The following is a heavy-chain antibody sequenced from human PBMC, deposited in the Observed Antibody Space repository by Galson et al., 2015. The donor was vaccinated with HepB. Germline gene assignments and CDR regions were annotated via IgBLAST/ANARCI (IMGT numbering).Heavy chain of an antibody. V-gene: IGHV3-33*01. D-gene: IGHD6-19*01. CDR3: ARDSSNGWYKMGWFDP. J-gene: IGHJ5*02. Sequence: SLRLSCAASGFSFSSHGMHWVRQAPGKELEWVAVIWHDGSNKYYTESVKGRFTISRDNSNNTLYLQMNSLRAEDTAMYYCARDSSNGWYKMGWFDPWGQGTLVTVSS. CDR2: IWHDGSNK. CDR1: GFSFSSHG.